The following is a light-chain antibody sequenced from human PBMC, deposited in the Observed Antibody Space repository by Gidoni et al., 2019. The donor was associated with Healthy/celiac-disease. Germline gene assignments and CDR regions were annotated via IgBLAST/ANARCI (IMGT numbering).Light chain of an antibody. J-gene: IGLJ2*01. CDR2: DDS. Sequence: SYVLTQPPSVSVAPGQTARITCGGNNTGSKSVHWYQQYLGQAPVLVVYDDSDRPSGIPERFSGSNSGNTATLTISRVEAGDEADYYCQVWDSSSDHSVVFGGGTKLTVL. CDR3: QVWDSSSDHSVV. CDR1: NTGSKS. V-gene: IGLV3-21*02.